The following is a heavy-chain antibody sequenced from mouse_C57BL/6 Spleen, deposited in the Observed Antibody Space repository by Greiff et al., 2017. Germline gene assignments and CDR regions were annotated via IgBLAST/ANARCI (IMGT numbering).Heavy chain of an antibody. J-gene: IGHJ3*01. CDR1: GFTFSSYG. D-gene: IGHD2-5*01. V-gene: IGHV5-6*01. Sequence: EVMLVESGGDLVKPGGSLKLSCAASGFTFSSYGMSWVRQTPDKRLVWVATFRSGGSYTYYPDSVKVRVTISRDNAKNTLYLQMGSLKSEDTAIYYCARHNSNYAWFAYWGQGTLVTVSS. CDR3: ARHNSNYAWFAY. CDR2: FRSGGSYT.